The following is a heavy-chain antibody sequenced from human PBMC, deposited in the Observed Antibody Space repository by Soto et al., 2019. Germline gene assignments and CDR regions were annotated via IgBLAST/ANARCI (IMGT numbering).Heavy chain of an antibody. Sequence: PSETLSLTCDVSGVSIDSSYWWGWVRQPPGRDLEWLGDMSHGGSTNYNPSLKSRVTILLDKSKNQFSLSLSFVTAADTAVYYCARDRPGIAVPGMRTYNWIDSWGQGTLVTVSS. D-gene: IGHD6-13*01. CDR3: ARDRPGIAVPGMRTYNWIDS. CDR1: GVSIDSSYW. V-gene: IGHV4-4*02. CDR2: MSHGGST. J-gene: IGHJ5*01.